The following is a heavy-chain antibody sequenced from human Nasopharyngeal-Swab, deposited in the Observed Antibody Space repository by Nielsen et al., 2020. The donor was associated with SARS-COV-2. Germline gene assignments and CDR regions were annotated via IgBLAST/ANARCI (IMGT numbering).Heavy chain of an antibody. D-gene: IGHD3-22*01. CDR3: ARYSCDFPPLAFDP. J-gene: IGHJ5*02. Sequence: WIRQPPGKGLEWIGYIYYSGSTYYNPSLKSRVTISVDTSKNQFSLKLSSVTAADTAVYYCARYSCDFPPLAFDPWGQGTLVTVSS. CDR2: IYYSGST. V-gene: IGHV4-31*02.